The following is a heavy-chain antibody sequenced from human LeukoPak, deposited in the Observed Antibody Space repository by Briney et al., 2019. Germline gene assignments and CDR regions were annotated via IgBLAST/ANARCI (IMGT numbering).Heavy chain of an antibody. CDR2: INPNNGGT. V-gene: IGHV1-2*06. CDR3: AGEDNSSGYRPFDI. CDR1: GYTFTGYY. D-gene: IGHD3-22*01. J-gene: IGHJ3*02. Sequence: GASVKVSCKASGYTFTGYYIHWVRQAPGQGLEWMGRINPNNGGTNYAQKFQGRVTMTRDMSMSTAYMELRRLRSDDTAVYYCAGEDNSSGYRPFDIWGQGTMVTVPS.